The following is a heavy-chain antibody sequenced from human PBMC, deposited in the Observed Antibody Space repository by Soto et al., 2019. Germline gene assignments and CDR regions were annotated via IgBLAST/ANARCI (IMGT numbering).Heavy chain of an antibody. CDR1: GFTVSYFG. D-gene: IGHD1-7*01. Sequence: GGSLRLSCAASGFTVSYFGLHWVRQAPGKGLEWVAFISSDGGKAYYADSMKGRFTISRDNSKNTLDLQMNSLKPEDTAVYYCARDWAWNYEHWGQGTLVTVSS. CDR3: ARDWAWNYEH. CDR2: ISSDGGKA. J-gene: IGHJ4*02. V-gene: IGHV3-30-3*01.